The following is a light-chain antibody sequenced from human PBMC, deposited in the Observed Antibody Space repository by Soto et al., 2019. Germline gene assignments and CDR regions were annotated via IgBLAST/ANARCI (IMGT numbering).Light chain of an antibody. CDR1: KVGDKY. Sequence: SYELTQPPSVSVSPGQTASITCSGDKVGDKYACWYQQKPGQSPVLVIYQDSKRPSGIPERFSGSNSGNTATLTISGTQAMVEADYYCQAWDSSTVVFGGGTKLTVL. CDR2: QDS. V-gene: IGLV3-1*01. J-gene: IGLJ2*01. CDR3: QAWDSSTVV.